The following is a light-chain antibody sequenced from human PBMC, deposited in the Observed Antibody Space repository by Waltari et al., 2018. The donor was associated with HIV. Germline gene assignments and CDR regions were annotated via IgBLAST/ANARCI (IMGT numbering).Light chain of an antibody. CDR1: STNVGSYSL. CDR3: CSYGGDDTLV. J-gene: IGLJ3*02. V-gene: IGLV2-23*01. Sequence: QSALTQPASVSGSLGQSITISCTGASTNVGSYSLVSWYQNRPGQPPTLIIYDDSKRLLGISSRFSGSKSGNTASLTIAGLQSEDEADYYCCSYGGDDTLVFGGGTKVTAL. CDR2: DDS.